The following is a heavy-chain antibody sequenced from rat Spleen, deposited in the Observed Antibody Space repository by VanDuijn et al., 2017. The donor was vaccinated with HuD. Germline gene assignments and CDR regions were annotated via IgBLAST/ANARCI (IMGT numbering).Heavy chain of an antibody. Sequence: EVQMMESSGGLVQPGRSLKLSCAASGFTFSDYGMAWVRQAPTKGLEWVATISYGDSSGHSSTYYRDSVKGRFTISRDNAKSTLSLQMDSLRSDDTATYYCARRHYGYTDYFDYWGQGVMVTVSS. J-gene: IGHJ2*01. CDR3: ARRHYGYTDYFDY. D-gene: IGHD1-9*01. V-gene: IGHV5-29*01. CDR1: GFTFSDYG. CDR2: ISYGDSSGHSST.